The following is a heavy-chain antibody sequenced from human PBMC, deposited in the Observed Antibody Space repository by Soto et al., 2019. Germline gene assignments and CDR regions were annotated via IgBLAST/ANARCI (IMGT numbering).Heavy chain of an antibody. V-gene: IGHV3-30*04. CDR3: AKDLYYYDFSLADS. J-gene: IGHJ5*02. D-gene: IGHD3-16*01. CDR1: GFTFSSYA. Sequence: EHLVESGGGVVQPGRSLRLSCTGSGFTFSSYAMHWVRLAPGKGLEWVAVVSYDGSIENYADSVRGRFTISRDNSKNTVFLQMNSLRVEDTAVYYCAKDLYYYDFSLADSWGQGTLVTVSS. CDR2: VSYDGSIE.